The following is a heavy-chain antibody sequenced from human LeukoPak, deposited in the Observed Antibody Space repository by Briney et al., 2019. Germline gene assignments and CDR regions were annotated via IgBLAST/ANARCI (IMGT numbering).Heavy chain of an antibody. Sequence: GGSLRLSCAASGFTFSNYGMNWVRQAPGKGLEWVSGISVSAGRTYYADSVRGRFTISRDNSKNTLFLQMNSLRAEDTAVYYCAREYRHFYCSSTSCYSSSWFDPWGQGTLVTVSS. CDR3: AREYRHFYCSSTSCYSSSWFDP. D-gene: IGHD2-2*02. CDR1: GFTFSNYG. V-gene: IGHV3-23*01. CDR2: ISVSAGRT. J-gene: IGHJ5*02.